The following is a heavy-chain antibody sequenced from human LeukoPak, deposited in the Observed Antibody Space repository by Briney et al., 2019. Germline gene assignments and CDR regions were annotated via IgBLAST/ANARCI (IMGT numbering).Heavy chain of an antibody. V-gene: IGHV5-51*01. D-gene: IGHD3-10*01. CDR2: IYPGDSDT. J-gene: IGHJ4*02. CDR1: GYSFTSYW. CDR3: ARRHDSGGNDY. Sequence: GESLKISCKASGYSFTSYWIGWVRQMPGKGLEWMGIIYPGDSDTRYSPSFQGQVTISADRSISTAYLQWSSLKASDTAIYYCARRHDSGGNDYWGQGTLVTVSS.